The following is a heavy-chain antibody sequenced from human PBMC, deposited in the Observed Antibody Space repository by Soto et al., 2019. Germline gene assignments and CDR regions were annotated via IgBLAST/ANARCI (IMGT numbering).Heavy chain of an antibody. Sequence: QVQLVESGGGVVQPGRSLRLSCAVSGFTFRTYGMHWVRQAPGKGLEWVADISYDGTKKYYTDYVKGRFSISRDNSKNTLSLQKNSLRYEDTAVYYCVKEAPGGWHFFDTWGQGTLVTVSS. D-gene: IGHD6-19*01. CDR3: VKEAPGGWHFFDT. J-gene: IGHJ1*01. CDR2: ISYDGTKK. V-gene: IGHV3-30*18. CDR1: GFTFRTYG.